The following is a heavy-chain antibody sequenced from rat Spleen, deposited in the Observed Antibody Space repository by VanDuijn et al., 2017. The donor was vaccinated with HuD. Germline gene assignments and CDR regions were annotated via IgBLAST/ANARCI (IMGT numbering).Heavy chain of an antibody. J-gene: IGHJ2*01. V-gene: IGHV5-43*01. D-gene: IGHD1-8*01. CDR2: INTDSSRT. Sequence: EVQLVESGGGLVQPGSSLKVSCVASGFTFSSYVMHWFRQAPENGIEWLAYINTDSSRTHYAETVKGRFTISRDNAKNTVDMQLSSLRSEETAIYFCARERDYSRYFDYWGQGVMVTVSS. CDR1: GFTFSSYV. CDR3: ARERDYSRYFDY.